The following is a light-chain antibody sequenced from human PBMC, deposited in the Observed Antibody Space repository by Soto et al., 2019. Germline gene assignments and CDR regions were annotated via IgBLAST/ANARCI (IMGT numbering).Light chain of an antibody. CDR3: ATWDDSLNGWV. V-gene: IGLV2-14*01. CDR1: NRDVGSYNL. Sequence: QSALTQPASVSGSPGQSITIACTGTNRDVGSYNLVSWYQQRPGEAPKLIISEVRNRPSGISYRFTGSKSGTSASLAISGLQSEDESDYYCATWDDSLNGWVFGGGTKLTVL. CDR2: EVR. J-gene: IGLJ3*02.